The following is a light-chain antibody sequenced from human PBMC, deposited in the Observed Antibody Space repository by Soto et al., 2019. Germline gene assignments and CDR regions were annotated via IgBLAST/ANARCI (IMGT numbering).Light chain of an antibody. CDR2: STN. V-gene: IGLV8-61*01. CDR1: SGSVSTTYY. J-gene: IGLJ3*02. CDR3: VLYMSSGISV. Sequence: QAVVTQEPSFSVSPGGTVTLTCGLSSGSVSTTYYPSWYQQTPGQAPRTLICSTNTRPSGVPDRFSGSILGNKAALTITGAQADDEADYYCVLYMSSGISVFGGGTKLTVL.